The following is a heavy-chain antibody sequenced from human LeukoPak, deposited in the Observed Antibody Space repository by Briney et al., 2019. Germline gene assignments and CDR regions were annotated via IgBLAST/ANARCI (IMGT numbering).Heavy chain of an antibody. CDR2: ISGPGGAP. Sequence: PGGSLRLSCAASGFTFSSYAMTWVRQALGKGLEWVSAISGPGGAPFYADSVKGRFTISRDNSNNMLYLQMNSLRADDTALYYCAINPGDYDDFDYWGQGTLVTVSS. V-gene: IGHV3-23*01. D-gene: IGHD4-17*01. CDR1: GFTFSSYA. CDR3: AINPGDYDDFDY. J-gene: IGHJ4*02.